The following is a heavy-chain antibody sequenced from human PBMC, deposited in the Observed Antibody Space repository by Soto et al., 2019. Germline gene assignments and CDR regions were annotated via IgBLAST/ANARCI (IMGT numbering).Heavy chain of an antibody. CDR3: ATMKTYCGGDCYSDY. Sequence: ASVKVSCKASGYTFTSYGISWVRQAPGQGLEWMGWISAYNGNTNYAQKLQGRVTMTTDTSTSTAYMELRSLRSDDTAVYYCATMKTYCGGDCYSDYWGQGTLVTVSS. CDR1: GYTFTSYG. CDR2: ISAYNGNT. V-gene: IGHV1-18*01. J-gene: IGHJ4*02. D-gene: IGHD2-21*02.